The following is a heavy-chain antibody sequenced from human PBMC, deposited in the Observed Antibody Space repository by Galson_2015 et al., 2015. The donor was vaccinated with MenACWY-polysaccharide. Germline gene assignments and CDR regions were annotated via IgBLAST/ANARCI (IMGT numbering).Heavy chain of an antibody. D-gene: IGHD3-16*01. CDR1: GDSITSGGYF. J-gene: IGHJ5*02. CDR3: ARGGRAVSNRNWFDP. V-gene: IGHV4-31*03. Sequence: LSLTCTVSGDSITSGGYFWSWIRQHPGKGLEWIASISYDGGTYYNPSLKSRVTISADTPNNQFSLKLSSVTAADTAVYYCARGGRAVSNRNWFDPWGQGTLVTVSS. CDR2: ISYDGGT.